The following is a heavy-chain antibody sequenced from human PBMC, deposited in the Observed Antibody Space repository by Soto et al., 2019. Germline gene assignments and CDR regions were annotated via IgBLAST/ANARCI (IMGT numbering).Heavy chain of an antibody. Sequence: QVQLVQSGAEVKKPGSSVKVSCKASGGTFSSYAISWVRQAPGQGLEWMGGIIPIFGTANYAQKFQGRVTITADESTSTAYIELIGLRSEVTAVNYCARGTAVATGAYYYGMDVRGQGTTVTVSS. V-gene: IGHV1-69*12. J-gene: IGHJ6*01. CDR3: ARGTAVATGAYYYGMDV. CDR1: GGTFSSYA. CDR2: IIPIFGTA. D-gene: IGHD2-15*01.